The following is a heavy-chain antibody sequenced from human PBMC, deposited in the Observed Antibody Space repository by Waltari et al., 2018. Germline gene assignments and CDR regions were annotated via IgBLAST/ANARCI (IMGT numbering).Heavy chain of an antibody. CDR3: ARGVTTVEY. V-gene: IGHV3-7*04. Sequence: EVQLVESGGGLVQPGGSMRLSCLGSGFTCTNPWMSWVRQAPGKGPEWVASIKQDGSEKYYVDSMKGRFTISRDNAKNSLSLQMDSLRAEDTAVYFCARGVTTVEYWGQGTLVTVSS. J-gene: IGHJ4*02. CDR2: IKQDGSEK. D-gene: IGHD2-21*02. CDR1: GFTCTNPW.